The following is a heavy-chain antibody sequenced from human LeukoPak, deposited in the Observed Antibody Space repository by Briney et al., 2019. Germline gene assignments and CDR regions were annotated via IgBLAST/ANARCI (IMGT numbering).Heavy chain of an antibody. Sequence: GASVKVSCKASGYTFTGYYMHWARQAPGQGLEWMGWINPNSGGTNYAQKFQGWVTMTRDTSISTAYMELSRLRSDDTAVYYCAREYVVPAYYYYGMDVWGKGTTVTVSS. CDR2: INPNSGGT. V-gene: IGHV1-2*04. D-gene: IGHD2-2*01. CDR1: GYTFTGYY. J-gene: IGHJ6*04. CDR3: AREYVVPAYYYYGMDV.